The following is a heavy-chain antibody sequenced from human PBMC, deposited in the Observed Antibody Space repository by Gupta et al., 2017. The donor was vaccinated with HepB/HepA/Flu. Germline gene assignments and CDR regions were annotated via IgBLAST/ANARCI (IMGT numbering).Heavy chain of an antibody. CDR1: GDSINSNNYH. CDR2: IHYSGST. CDR3: ARHSKGGGCGVVMYYFDY. D-gene: IGHD2-21*01. V-gene: IGHV4-39*01. Sequence: QLQLQESGPGLVRPSETLSLTCSVSGDSINSNNYHWAWIRQPPGKGLEWIGSIHYSGSTYYDPSLKRRVTMSVDTSKSQFSLKRNSVTAAETAVYFCARHSKGGGCGVVMYYFDYWGQGTLVTVSS. J-gene: IGHJ4*02.